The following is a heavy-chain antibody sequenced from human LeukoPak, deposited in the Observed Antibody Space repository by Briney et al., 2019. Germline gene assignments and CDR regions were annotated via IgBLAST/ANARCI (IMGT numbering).Heavy chain of an antibody. Sequence: SETLSLTCAVYGGSFSGYHWTWIRQSPGKGLEWIGDVNYSGSTNYNPPLKSRVTISVGTSKNQFSLKLTSVTAADTAVYYCVRDRCGGDCYPNWFDPWGQGTLVTVSS. D-gene: IGHD2-21*02. CDR1: GGSFSGYH. J-gene: IGHJ5*02. CDR3: VRDRCGGDCYPNWFDP. CDR2: VNYSGST. V-gene: IGHV4-34*01.